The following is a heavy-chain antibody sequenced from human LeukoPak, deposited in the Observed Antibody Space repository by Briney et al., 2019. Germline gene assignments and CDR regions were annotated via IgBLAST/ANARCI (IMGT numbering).Heavy chain of an antibody. CDR3: ARDAHIVVVPAAPYFQH. Sequence: ASVKVSCKASGYTFTSYAMHWVRQAPGQRLEWMGWINAGNGNTKYSQKFQGRVTITRDTSASTAYMELSSLRSEDTAVYYCARDAHIVVVPAAPYFQHWGQGTLVTVSS. V-gene: IGHV1-3*01. CDR2: INAGNGNT. CDR1: GYTFTSYA. J-gene: IGHJ1*01. D-gene: IGHD2-2*01.